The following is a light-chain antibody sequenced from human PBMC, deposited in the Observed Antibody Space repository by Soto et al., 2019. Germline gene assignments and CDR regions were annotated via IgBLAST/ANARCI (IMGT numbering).Light chain of an antibody. V-gene: IGKV1-5*01. CDR3: QYCDTRWP. CDR1: RNIERW. J-gene: IGKJ1*01. CDR2: NAS. Sequence: DTRMTQSPSTLSASVGDTVTITCRASRNIERWLAWYQHKPGKPPELLILNASTLGSGVPSRFSGSGSGTEFTLTISSLQPDDFATYYCQYCDTRWPFGQGTKVEVK.